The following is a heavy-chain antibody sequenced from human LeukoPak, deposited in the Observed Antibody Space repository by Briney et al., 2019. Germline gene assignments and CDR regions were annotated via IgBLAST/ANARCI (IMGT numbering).Heavy chain of an antibody. D-gene: IGHD3-9*01. Sequence: SVKVSCKASGFTFTSSAVRWVRQARGQRLEWIGWIVVGSGNTNYAQKFQERVTITRDMSTSTAYMELSSLRSEDTAVYYCAADGNDILTGYYPYWGQGTLVTVSS. V-gene: IGHV1-58*01. CDR2: IVVGSGNT. J-gene: IGHJ4*02. CDR1: GFTFTSSA. CDR3: AADGNDILTGYYPY.